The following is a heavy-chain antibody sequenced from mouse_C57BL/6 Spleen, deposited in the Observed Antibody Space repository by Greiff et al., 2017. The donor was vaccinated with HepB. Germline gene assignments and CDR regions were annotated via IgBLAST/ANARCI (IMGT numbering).Heavy chain of an antibody. Sequence: QVQLKQPGAELVRPGSSVKLSCKASGYTFTSYWMHWVKQRPIQGLEWIGNIDPSDSETHYNQKFKDKATLTVDKSSSTAYMQLSSLTSEDSAVYYCARALTGAYYFDYWGQDTTLTVSS. J-gene: IGHJ2*01. CDR1: GYTFTSYW. CDR3: ARALTGAYYFDY. D-gene: IGHD4-1*01. V-gene: IGHV1-52*01. CDR2: IDPSDSET.